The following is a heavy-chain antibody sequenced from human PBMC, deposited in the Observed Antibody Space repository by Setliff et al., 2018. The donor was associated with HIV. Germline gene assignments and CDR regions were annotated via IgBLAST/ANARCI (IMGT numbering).Heavy chain of an antibody. J-gene: IGHJ4*02. CDR1: GFSLTTIRVA. Sequence: VSGPTLVNPTETLTLTCTFSGFSLTTIRVAVGWIRQPPGKAPEWLGFIYWDYDKRYSTSLKTRITITKDTSKNQVVLTMARMDPVDTATYYCAHRRVGNYDSSGNYHSYFDYWGQGSLVTVSS. D-gene: IGHD3-22*01. CDR2: IYWDYDK. V-gene: IGHV2-5*02. CDR3: AHRRVGNYDSSGNYHSYFDY.